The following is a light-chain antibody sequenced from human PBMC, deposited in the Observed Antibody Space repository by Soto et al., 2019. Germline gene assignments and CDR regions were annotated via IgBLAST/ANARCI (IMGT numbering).Light chain of an antibody. V-gene: IGKV1-39*01. Sequence: DISVTKSPSSLSASVGDRVTITCRASQSISSYLNWYQQKPGKAPKLLIYAASSLQSGVPSRFSGSGSGTDSTLTISSLQPEDFATYYCQQSYSTHIPFGQGTRLAI. CDR2: AAS. CDR3: QQSYSTHIP. J-gene: IGKJ5*01. CDR1: QSISSY.